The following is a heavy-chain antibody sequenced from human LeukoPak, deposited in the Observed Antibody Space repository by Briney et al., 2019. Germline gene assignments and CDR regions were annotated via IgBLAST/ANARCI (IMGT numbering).Heavy chain of an antibody. CDR2: ISWNSGSM. Sequence: PGGSLRLSCAASGFTFDDYAMHWVRQAPGKGLEWVSGISWNSGSMGYADSVKGRFTISRDNAKNSLYLQMNGLRAEDTALYYCAKDIYSSGWYVPFYYYGMDVWGQGTTVTVSS. J-gene: IGHJ6*02. D-gene: IGHD6-19*01. CDR3: AKDIYSSGWYVPFYYYGMDV. CDR1: GFTFDDYA. V-gene: IGHV3-9*01.